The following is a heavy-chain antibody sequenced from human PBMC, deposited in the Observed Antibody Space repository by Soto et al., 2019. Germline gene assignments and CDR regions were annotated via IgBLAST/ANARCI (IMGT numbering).Heavy chain of an antibody. CDR3: ARVVIVVVPAAIPDYYYYGMDV. J-gene: IGHJ6*02. CDR2: IIPIFGTA. V-gene: IGHV1-69*13. Sequence: SVKVSCKASGGTFSSYAISWLRQAPGQGLEWMGGIIPIFGTANYAQKFQGRVTITADESTSTAYMELSSLRSEDTAVYYCARVVIVVVPAAIPDYYYYGMDVWGQGTTVTVS. D-gene: IGHD2-2*02. CDR1: GGTFSSYA.